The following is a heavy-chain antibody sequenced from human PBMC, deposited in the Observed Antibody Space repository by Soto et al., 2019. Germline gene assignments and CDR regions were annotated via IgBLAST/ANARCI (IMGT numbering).Heavy chain of an antibody. V-gene: IGHV1-18*04. J-gene: IGHJ6*02. CDR2: ISAYNGNT. Sequence: ASVKVSCKASGYTFTSYGISWVRQAPGQGLEWMGWISAYNGNTNYAQKLQGRVTMTTDTSTSTAYMELRSLRSDDTAVYYCARDLWPVXRFLEWSPDYYYYGMDVWGQGTTVTVSS. D-gene: IGHD3-3*01. CDR1: GYTFTSYG. CDR3: ARDLWPVXRFLEWSPDYYYYGMDV.